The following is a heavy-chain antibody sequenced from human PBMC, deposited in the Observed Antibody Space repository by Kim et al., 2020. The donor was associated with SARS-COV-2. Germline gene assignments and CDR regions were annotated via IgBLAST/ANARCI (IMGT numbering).Heavy chain of an antibody. V-gene: IGHV4-39*01. CDR2: IYYTGST. Sequence: PPGEGLEWIGSIYYTGSTYYNPSLKSRVTISVDTSKIQFSLKLSSVSAADTAVYYCARFARGVYYFDYWGQGTLVTVSS. D-gene: IGHD3-10*01. J-gene: IGHJ4*02. CDR3: ARFARGVYYFDY.